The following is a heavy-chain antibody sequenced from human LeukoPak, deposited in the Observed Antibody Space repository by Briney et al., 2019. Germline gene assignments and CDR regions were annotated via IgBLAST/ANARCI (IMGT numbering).Heavy chain of an antibody. D-gene: IGHD6-19*01. J-gene: IGHJ4*02. V-gene: IGHV3-30-3*01. CDR3: ARALSQWLAPDY. CDR2: ISYDGSNK. CDR1: GFTFSSYA. Sequence: GGSLRLSCAPSGFTFSSYAMHWVRKAQGKGLEWVAVISYDGSNKYYADSVKGRFTISRDNSKNTLYLQMNSLRAGDTAVYYCARALSQWLAPDYWGQGTLVTVSS.